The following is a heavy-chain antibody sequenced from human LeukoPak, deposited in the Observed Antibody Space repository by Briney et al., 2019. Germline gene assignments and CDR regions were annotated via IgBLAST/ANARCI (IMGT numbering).Heavy chain of an antibody. CDR2: INPNSGGT. CDR3: ARPVYSSGWYVDY. Sequence: ASVKVSCKASGYTFTGYYMHWVRQAPGQRLEWMGWINPNSGGTNYAQKFQGRVTMTRDTSISTAYMELSRLRSDDTAVYYCARPVYSSGWYVDYWGQGTLVTVSS. D-gene: IGHD6-19*01. V-gene: IGHV1-2*02. J-gene: IGHJ4*02. CDR1: GYTFTGYY.